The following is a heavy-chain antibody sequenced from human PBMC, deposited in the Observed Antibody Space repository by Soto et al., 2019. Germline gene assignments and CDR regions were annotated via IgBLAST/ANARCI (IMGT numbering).Heavy chain of an antibody. J-gene: IGHJ6*02. CDR3: ARDLGIFGVVIHPSNYGMDV. Sequence: SLTCTVSGGSISSYYWSWIRQPAGKGLEWIGRIYTSGSTNYNPSLKSRVTMSVDTSKNQFSLKLSSVTAADTAVYYCARDLGIFGVVIHPSNYGMDVWGQGTTVTVSS. CDR1: GGSISSYY. V-gene: IGHV4-4*07. D-gene: IGHD3-3*01. CDR2: IYTSGST.